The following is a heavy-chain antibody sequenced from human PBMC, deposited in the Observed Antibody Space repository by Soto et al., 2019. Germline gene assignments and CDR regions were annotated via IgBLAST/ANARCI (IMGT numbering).Heavy chain of an antibody. Sequence: GESLKISCKGSGYTFTNHWIGWVRQMPGKGLEWMGIIYPGDSDTRYSTSFQGQVTISADKSISTAYLQWSSLKASDTAMYYCSRTTGVFSYYGMDIWGQGTTVTVSS. D-gene: IGHD1-1*01. V-gene: IGHV5-51*01. CDR3: SRTTGVFSYYGMDI. J-gene: IGHJ6*02. CDR2: IYPGDSDT. CDR1: GYTFTNHW.